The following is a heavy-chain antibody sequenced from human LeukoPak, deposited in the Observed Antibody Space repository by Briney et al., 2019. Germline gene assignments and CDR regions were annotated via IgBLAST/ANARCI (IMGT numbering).Heavy chain of an antibody. J-gene: IGHJ4*02. Sequence: ASVKVPCKASGYTFTGYYMHWVRQAPGQGLEWMGWINPNSGATDYAQKFQGRVTMTRDTSISTAYMELSRLRSDDTAVYYCARGGYNTGWEFDYWGQGTLVTVSS. D-gene: IGHD6-19*01. CDR2: INPNSGAT. CDR1: GYTFTGYY. CDR3: ARGGYNTGWEFDY. V-gene: IGHV1-2*02.